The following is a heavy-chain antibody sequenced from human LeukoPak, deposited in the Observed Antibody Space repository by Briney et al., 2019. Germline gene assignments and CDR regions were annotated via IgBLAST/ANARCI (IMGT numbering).Heavy chain of an antibody. D-gene: IGHD3-3*01. V-gene: IGHV6-1*01. CDR2: TYYRSKWSN. CDR3: ARALGGVFDY. Sequence: SQTLSLTCAISGDSVSSNRATWSWLRQSPSRGLEWLGRTYYRSKWSNDYAEYVSGRVTINSDTSKNQFSLQLNSVTPEDTAIYYCARALGGVFDYWGQGTLVTVSS. CDR1: GDSVSSNRAT. J-gene: IGHJ4*02.